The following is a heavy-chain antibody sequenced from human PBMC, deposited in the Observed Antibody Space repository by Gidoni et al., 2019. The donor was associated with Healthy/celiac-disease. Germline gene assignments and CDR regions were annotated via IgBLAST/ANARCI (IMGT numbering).Heavy chain of an antibody. D-gene: IGHD6-19*01. CDR1: GFTFSSYS. V-gene: IGHV3-48*01. CDR2: ISSSSSSI. J-gene: IGHJ4*02. Sequence: EVQLVESGGGLVQPGGSLRLSCAASGFTFSSYSMKWVRQAPGKGLEWVSYISSSSSSIYYADSVKGRFIISRDNAKNSLYLQMNSLRAEDTAVYYCAGSSGWNPSDYWGQGTLVTVSS. CDR3: AGSSGWNPSDY.